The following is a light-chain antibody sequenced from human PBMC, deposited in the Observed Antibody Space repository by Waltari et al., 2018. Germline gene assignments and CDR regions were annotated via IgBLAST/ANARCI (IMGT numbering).Light chain of an antibody. V-gene: IGKV4-1*01. CDR2: WAS. Sequence: DIVMTQSPDSLAVSLGERATIKCKSGQSVLYSSNNKNYLAWYQQKPGQPPKLLIYWASTRQSGVPDRFSGSGSGTDFTLTISSLQAEDVAVYYCQQYYSTPITFGQGTRLEIK. CDR3: QQYYSTPIT. J-gene: IGKJ5*01. CDR1: QSVLYSSNNKNY.